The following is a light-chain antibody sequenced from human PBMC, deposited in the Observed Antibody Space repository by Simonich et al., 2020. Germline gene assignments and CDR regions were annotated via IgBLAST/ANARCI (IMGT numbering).Light chain of an antibody. V-gene: IGKV4-1*01. J-gene: IGKJ2*01. CDR3: QQYYSTPYT. Sequence: IVMTQSPDSLAVSLGERATINCKYRQSVLYRSNNKNYLAWYQQKPGQPPKLLIYWASTRESGVPDLFSGSGSGTDFTLTISSLQAEDVAVYYCQQYYSTPYTFGQGTKLEIK. CDR2: WAS. CDR1: QSVLYRSNNKNY.